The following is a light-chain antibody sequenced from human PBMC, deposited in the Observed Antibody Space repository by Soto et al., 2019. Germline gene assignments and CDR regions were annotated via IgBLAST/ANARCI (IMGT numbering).Light chain of an antibody. V-gene: IGLV2-14*01. CDR3: GPCSSSSTLYV. Sequence: QSALTQPASVSGSPGQSITISCTATSSDVGGHHYVYWHQQHPGKAPKVISYEVSDRPAGVSDRFFGSKSDNTASLTISGLQADDDADYYCGPCSSSSTLYVFGTGTKVTVL. J-gene: IGLJ1*01. CDR2: EVS. CDR1: SSDVGGHHY.